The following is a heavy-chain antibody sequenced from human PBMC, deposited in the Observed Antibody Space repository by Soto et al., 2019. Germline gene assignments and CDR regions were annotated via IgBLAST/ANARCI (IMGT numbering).Heavy chain of an antibody. D-gene: IGHD1-26*01. V-gene: IGHV3-23*01. Sequence: EVQLLESGGGLVQPGGSLRLSCAASGFSFSSYAMSWVRQAPRKGLDWVSAISGSGGGTYYADSVKGRFTISRDNSKNTLYLQMNSLRAEVTALYYCAKGAPELNFDLWGRGTLVTVSS. CDR2: ISGSGGGT. J-gene: IGHJ2*01. CDR3: AKGAPELNFDL. CDR1: GFSFSSYA.